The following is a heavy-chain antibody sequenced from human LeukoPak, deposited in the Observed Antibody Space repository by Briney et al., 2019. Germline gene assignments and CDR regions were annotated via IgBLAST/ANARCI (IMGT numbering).Heavy chain of an antibody. J-gene: IGHJ6*03. CDR2: IIPIFGTA. V-gene: IGHV1-69*13. CDR1: GGTFSSYA. CDR3: ARGMVRGAIGPGYYYYMDV. D-gene: IGHD3-10*01. Sequence: SVKVSRKASGGTFSSYAISWVRQAPGQGLEWMGGIIPIFGTANYAQKFQGRVTITADESTSTAYMELSSLRSEDTAVYYCARGMVRGAIGPGYYYYMDVWGKGTTVTVSS.